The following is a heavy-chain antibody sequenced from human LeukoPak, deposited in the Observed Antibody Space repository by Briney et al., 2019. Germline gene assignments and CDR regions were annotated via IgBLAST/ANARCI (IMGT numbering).Heavy chain of an antibody. CDR1: GFTFSSYA. D-gene: IGHD1-26*01. Sequence: GGSLRLSCAASGFTFSSYAMSWVRQAPGKGLEWVSAISGSGGSTYYADSVEGRFTISRDNSKNTLYLQMNGLRAEDTAVYYCAKVSGGEVGATYGDAFDIWGQGTMVTVSS. J-gene: IGHJ3*02. CDR2: ISGSGGST. V-gene: IGHV3-23*01. CDR3: AKVSGGEVGATYGDAFDI.